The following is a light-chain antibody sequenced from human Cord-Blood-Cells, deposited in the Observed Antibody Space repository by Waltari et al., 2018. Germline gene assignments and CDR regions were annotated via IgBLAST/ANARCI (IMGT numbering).Light chain of an antibody. J-gene: IGLJ1*01. V-gene: IGLV2-8*01. CDR1: SSDVGGYNY. CDR2: EVS. CDR3: SSYAGSNNFV. Sequence: QSALNQPPSASGSPGQSVTISCTGTSSDVGGYNYVSWYQQHPGKAPKLMIYEVSKRPSGVPDRCSGSKSGNTASLTVSGLQAEDEADYYCSSYAGSNNFVFGTGTKVTVL.